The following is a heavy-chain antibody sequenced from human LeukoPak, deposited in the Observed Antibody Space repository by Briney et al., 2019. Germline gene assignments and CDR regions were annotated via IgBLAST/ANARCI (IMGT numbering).Heavy chain of an antibody. CDR1: GDSISSYY. CDR3: ARELKGEDKGFDF. V-gene: IGHV4-59*13. CDR2: IYYNGNT. D-gene: IGHD2-15*01. J-gene: IGHJ4*02. Sequence: PSETLSLTCSVSGDSISSYYWSWIRQPPGKGLEWIGYIYYNGNTNNNPSLKSPVTISIDTSKNQISLKLSSVTAADTAVYYCARELKGEDKGFDFWGQGTLVTVSS.